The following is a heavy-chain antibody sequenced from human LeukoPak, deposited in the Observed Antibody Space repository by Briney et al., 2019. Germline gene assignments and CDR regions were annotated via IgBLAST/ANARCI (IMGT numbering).Heavy chain of an antibody. CDR2: IYTSGST. Sequence: SETLSLTCTVSGGSITIYYWSWIRQPAGKGLEWIGRIYTSGSTNYNPSLKSRVTISVDTSKNQFSLKLSSVTAADTAVYYCARGGGSYYSVYYYYYMDVWGKGTTVTISS. CDR1: GGSITIYY. D-gene: IGHD1-26*01. J-gene: IGHJ6*03. V-gene: IGHV4-4*07. CDR3: ARGGGSYYSVYYYYYMDV.